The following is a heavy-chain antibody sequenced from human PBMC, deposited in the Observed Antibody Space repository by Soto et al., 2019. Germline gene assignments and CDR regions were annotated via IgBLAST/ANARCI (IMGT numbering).Heavy chain of an antibody. D-gene: IGHD3-3*01. CDR2: INAGNGNT. CDR1: GYTFTSYA. V-gene: IGHV1-3*01. J-gene: IGHJ4*02. CDR3: ARDSRQRIFGVVMTTYYFDY. Sequence: SVKVSCKASGYTFTSYAMHWVRQAPGQRLEWMGWINAGNGNTKYSQKFQGRVTITRDTSASTAYMELSSLRSEDTAVYYCARDSRQRIFGVVMTTYYFDYWGQGTLVTVSS.